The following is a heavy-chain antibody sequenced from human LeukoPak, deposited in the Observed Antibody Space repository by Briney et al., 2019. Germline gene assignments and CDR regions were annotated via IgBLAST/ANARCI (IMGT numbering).Heavy chain of an antibody. CDR1: GFTFSSYD. Sequence: GGSLRLSCAASGFTFSSYDMSWVRQAPGKGLEWVSGINKSGGGTYYADSVKGRFTMSRDNSKNTLFLQMDSLRAEDTAVYYCAKATWSSSGSDYWGQGTLVTVSS. D-gene: IGHD6-19*01. J-gene: IGHJ4*02. CDR3: AKATWSSSGSDY. CDR2: INKSGGGT. V-gene: IGHV3-23*01.